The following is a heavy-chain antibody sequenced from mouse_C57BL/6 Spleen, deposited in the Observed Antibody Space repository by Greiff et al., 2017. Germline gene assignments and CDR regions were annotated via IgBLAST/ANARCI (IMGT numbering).Heavy chain of an antibody. Sequence: QVQLQQPGAELVKPGASVKLSCKASGYTFTSYWMQWVKQRPGQGLEWIGEIDPSDSYTNYNQKFKGKATLTVDTSSSTAYMQLSSLTSEDSAVYYCAREKSGDSSPFAYWGQGTLVTVSA. CDR3: AREKSGDSSPFAY. J-gene: IGHJ3*01. D-gene: IGHD3-3*01. CDR2: IDPSDSYT. V-gene: IGHV1-50*01. CDR1: GYTFTSYW.